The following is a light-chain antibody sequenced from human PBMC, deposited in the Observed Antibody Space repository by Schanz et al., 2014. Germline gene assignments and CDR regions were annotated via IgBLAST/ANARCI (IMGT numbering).Light chain of an antibody. CDR3: KQYGSSPPLT. CDR2: DAS. J-gene: IGKJ4*01. Sequence: EIVLTQSPGTLSLSPGERATLSCRASQSVSSSYLAWYQQKPGQAPRLLIYDASNRATGIPARFSGSGSGRDFPLPTSRLELEDFAVYYCKQYGSSPPLTFGGGTKVEIK. CDR1: QSVSSSY. V-gene: IGKV3-20*01.